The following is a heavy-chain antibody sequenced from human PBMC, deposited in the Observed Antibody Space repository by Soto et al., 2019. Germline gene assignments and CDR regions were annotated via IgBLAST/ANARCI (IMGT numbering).Heavy chain of an antibody. CDR1: GYSFTTYG. Sequence: QVQLVQSGGEVKKPGASVKVSCKTSGYSFTTYGISWVRQAPGQGLEWMGWISAYNGNTNYAQKLQGRVIMTTDTSTSTAYMELRSLGSDDTAVYYCAREGPAPYYYYGMDVWGQGSTVTVSS. V-gene: IGHV1-18*01. J-gene: IGHJ6*02. CDR3: AREGPAPYYYYGMDV. CDR2: ISAYNGNT.